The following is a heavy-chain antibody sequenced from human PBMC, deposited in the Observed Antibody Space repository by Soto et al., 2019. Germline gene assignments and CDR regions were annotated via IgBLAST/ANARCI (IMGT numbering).Heavy chain of an antibody. D-gene: IGHD3-10*01. CDR1: GGSFSDYS. V-gene: IGHV4-34*01. CDR3: ARYYGGYSDY. CDR2: INHSGST. Sequence: PSETLSLTCAVYGGSFSDYSWTWIRQPPGKGLEWIGEINHSGSTYYNPSLKSRVTISVDTSKNQFSLKLTSVTAADTAVYYCARYYGGYSDYWGQGTLVTVSS. J-gene: IGHJ4*02.